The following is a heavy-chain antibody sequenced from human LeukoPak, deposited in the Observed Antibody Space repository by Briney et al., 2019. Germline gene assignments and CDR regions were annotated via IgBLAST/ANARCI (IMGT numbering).Heavy chain of an antibody. V-gene: IGHV4-34*01. CDR2: INHSGST. Sequence: SETLSLTCAVYGGCFSGYYWSWIRQPPGKGLEWIGEINHSGSTNYNPSLKSRVTISVDTSKNQFSLKLSSVTAADTAVYYCARNDFWSGYYTARAAKRSNWFDPWGQGTLVTVSS. CDR3: ARNDFWSGYYTARAAKRSNWFDP. CDR1: GGCFSGYY. J-gene: IGHJ5*02. D-gene: IGHD3-3*01.